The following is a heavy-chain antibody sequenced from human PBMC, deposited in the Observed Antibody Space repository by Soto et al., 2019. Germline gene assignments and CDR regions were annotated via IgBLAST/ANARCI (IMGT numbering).Heavy chain of an antibody. J-gene: IGHJ4*02. V-gene: IGHV1-69*02. CDR2: IIPILGIA. CDR1: GGTFSSYT. Sequence: GASVKVSCKASGGTFSSYTISWVRQAPGQGLEWMGRIIPILGIANYAQKFQGRVTITADKSTSTAYMELSSLRSEDTAVYYCASITPDYYDSSGYYRRGSIYDYWGQGTLVTVSS. CDR3: ASITPDYYDSSGYYRRGSIYDY. D-gene: IGHD3-22*01.